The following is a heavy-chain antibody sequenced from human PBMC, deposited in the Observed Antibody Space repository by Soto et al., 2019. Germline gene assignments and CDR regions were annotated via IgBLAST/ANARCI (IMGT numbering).Heavy chain of an antibody. CDR3: ARGSISYCSSGSCYPGAIDF. Sequence: QVQLQQWGAGLLKPSETLSRSCAVYGGSFSDYYWSWIRQPPGKGLEWIGEINHRGNTNYNPSLMIRFTIYVDTSMNQFSLRLTSVTAADTAVYYCARGSISYCSSGSCYPGAIDFWGQGTLVTVSA. CDR2: INHRGNT. V-gene: IGHV4-34*01. J-gene: IGHJ4*02. CDR1: GGSFSDYY. D-gene: IGHD2-15*01.